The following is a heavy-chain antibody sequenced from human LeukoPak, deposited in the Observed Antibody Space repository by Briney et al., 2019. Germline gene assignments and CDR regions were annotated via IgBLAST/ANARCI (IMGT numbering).Heavy chain of an antibody. Sequence: GGSLRLSCAASRFTFSNYWMHWVRQAPGKGLVWVSRINSDGSSTSYADSVKGRFTISRDNAKNTLYLQLNSLRAEDTAVYYCARGGFCSGGSCPVDYYYYMDVWGKGTTVTVSS. V-gene: IGHV3-74*01. J-gene: IGHJ6*03. CDR3: ARGGFCSGGSCPVDYYYYMDV. CDR1: RFTFSNYW. CDR2: INSDGSST. D-gene: IGHD2-15*01.